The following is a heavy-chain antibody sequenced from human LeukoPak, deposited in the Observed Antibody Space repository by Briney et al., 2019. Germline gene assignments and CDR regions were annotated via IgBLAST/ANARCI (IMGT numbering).Heavy chain of an antibody. CDR1: GFTFSIYW. Sequence: GGSLRLSCAASGFTFSIYWMSWDRQAPGKGLEWVANIKQDGSEKYYVDSVKGRFTISRDNAKNSLHLQLNSLRAEDTAVYYCATKAAGSGYSYWGQGTLVTVSS. V-gene: IGHV3-7*01. CDR3: ATKAAGSGYSY. CDR2: IKQDGSEK. D-gene: IGHD3-22*01. J-gene: IGHJ4*02.